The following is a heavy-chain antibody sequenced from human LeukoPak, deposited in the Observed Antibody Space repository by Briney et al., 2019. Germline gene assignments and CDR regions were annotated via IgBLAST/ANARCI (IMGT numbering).Heavy chain of an antibody. CDR3: AKALEVGRGYFDY. D-gene: IGHD1-26*01. CDR2: ISGSGGST. V-gene: IGHV3-23*01. Sequence: GGSLRLSCAASGFSFSSYAMSWVRQAPGKGLEWVSVISGSGGSTNYAASVKGRFTMSRDNSQNTLYLQMNSLRVEDTAVYYCAKALEVGRGYFDYWGQGTLVTVSS. J-gene: IGHJ4*02. CDR1: GFSFSSYA.